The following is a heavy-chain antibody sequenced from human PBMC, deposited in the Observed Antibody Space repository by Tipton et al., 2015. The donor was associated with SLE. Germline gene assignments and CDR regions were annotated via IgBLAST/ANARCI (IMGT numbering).Heavy chain of an antibody. V-gene: IGHV4-4*02. CDR2: IYHSGST. CDR1: GGSISSSNW. CDR3: ARARGGYMGRLRFDI. Sequence: TLSLTCAVSGGSISSSNWWSWVRQPPGKGLEWIGEIYHSGSTNYNPSLKSRVTISVDTSKNQFSLKLSSVTAADTAVYYCARARGGYMGRLRFDIWGQGTMVTVSS. J-gene: IGHJ3*02. D-gene: IGHD6-13*01.